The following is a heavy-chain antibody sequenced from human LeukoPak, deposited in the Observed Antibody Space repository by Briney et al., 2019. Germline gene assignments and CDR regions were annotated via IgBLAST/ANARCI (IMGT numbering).Heavy chain of an antibody. CDR1: GGTFSSYA. J-gene: IGHJ4*02. V-gene: IGHV1-69*05. Sequence: ASVKVSCKASGGTFSSYAISWVRQAPGQGLEWMGGIIPIFGTANYAQKFQGRVTITTDESTSTAYMELSSLRSEDTAVYYCARQTSPYGGNPHFDYWGQGTLVTVSS. CDR3: ARQTSPYGGNPHFDY. D-gene: IGHD4-23*01. CDR2: IIPIFGTA.